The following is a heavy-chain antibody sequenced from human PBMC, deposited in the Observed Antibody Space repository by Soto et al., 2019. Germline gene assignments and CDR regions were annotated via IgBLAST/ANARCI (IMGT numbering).Heavy chain of an antibody. CDR2: ISAFNGNT. Sequence: QVQLVQSGPEVKKPGASVKVSCKASGYTFISYGISWVRQAPGQGLEWMGRISAFNGNTNYAQKVQGRVTMTTDTFTSTAYMELRSLRSDDTAVYFCAREDTAVALVYWGQGTLVSVSS. D-gene: IGHD5-18*01. CDR1: GYTFISYG. J-gene: IGHJ4*02. CDR3: AREDTAVALVY. V-gene: IGHV1-18*01.